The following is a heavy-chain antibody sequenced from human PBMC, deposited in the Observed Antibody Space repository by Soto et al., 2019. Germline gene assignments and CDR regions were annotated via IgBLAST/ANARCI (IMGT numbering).Heavy chain of an antibody. Sequence: PGWALRLSCAASGFTFSSYAMHWVRQAPGKGLEWVAVIWYDGSKKYYADSVKGRFTISRDNSNNALYLQMNSLRAEDTAVYYCARGSKDYYGLDVWGKVTKVTVS. V-gene: IGHV3-33*01. CDR2: IWYDGSKK. J-gene: IGHJ6*04. CDR1: GFTFSSYA. CDR3: ARGSKDYYGLDV.